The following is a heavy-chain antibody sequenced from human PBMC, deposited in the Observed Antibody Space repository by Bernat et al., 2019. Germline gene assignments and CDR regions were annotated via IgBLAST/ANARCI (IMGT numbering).Heavy chain of an antibody. Sequence: QVQLVESGGGVVQPGGSLRLSCAASGFTFSTYGMHWVRQAPGKGLEWVAFIRFDGSNQYYADSVKGRFTVSRDNSKNTLFLQMNRVRPGDTAMYYCARELNGDLEYWGQGTLVSVSS. CDR3: ARELNGDLEY. D-gene: IGHD1-1*01. J-gene: IGHJ4*02. V-gene: IGHV3-30*02. CDR2: IRFDGSNQ. CDR1: GFTFSTYG.